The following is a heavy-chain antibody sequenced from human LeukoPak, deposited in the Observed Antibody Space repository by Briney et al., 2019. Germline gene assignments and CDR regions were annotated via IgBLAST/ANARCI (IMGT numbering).Heavy chain of an antibody. V-gene: IGHV5-51*01. Sequence: GESLKISCKSSGYSFSSYWIGWVRQMPGKGLEWMGIIYPGDSDTRYSPSFQGQVTISADKSISTAYLQWSSLKASDTATHYCARTYYDSSGYYVYWGQGTLVTVSS. J-gene: IGHJ4*02. CDR2: IYPGDSDT. CDR3: ARTYYDSSGYYVY. D-gene: IGHD3-22*01. CDR1: GYSFSSYW.